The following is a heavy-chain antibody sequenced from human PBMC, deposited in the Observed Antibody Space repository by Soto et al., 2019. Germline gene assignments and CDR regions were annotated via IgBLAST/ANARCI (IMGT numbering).Heavy chain of an antibody. Sequence: QVQLQESGPGLVKPSQTLSLTCTVSGGSISSGDYYWSWIRQPPGKGLEWIGYIYYSGTTYYNPSVKSRFTISVDTSKNQFCLMLSSVTAADTAVYYCASRGTTTYCSGGSCYARGFDYWGQGTLVTVSS. CDR3: ASRGTTTYCSGGSCYARGFDY. D-gene: IGHD2-15*01. CDR1: GGSISSGDYY. V-gene: IGHV4-30-4*01. CDR2: IYYSGTT. J-gene: IGHJ4*02.